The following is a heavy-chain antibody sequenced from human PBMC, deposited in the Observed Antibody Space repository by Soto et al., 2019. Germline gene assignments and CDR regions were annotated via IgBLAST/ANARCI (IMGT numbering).Heavy chain of an antibody. V-gene: IGHV3-30*18. CDR1: GFTFSNNG. CDR2: ISYEGSEK. Sequence: QVHLVESGGGVVQPGRSLRLSCAASGFTFSNNGMHWVRQAPGKGPEWMGVISYEGSEKYYAGSVKGRFTISRDNSKNTLYLQMDTLRAEDTAIYYCVKDKGAAAGFDYWGQGILVTVSS. D-gene: IGHD6-13*01. CDR3: VKDKGAAAGFDY. J-gene: IGHJ4*02.